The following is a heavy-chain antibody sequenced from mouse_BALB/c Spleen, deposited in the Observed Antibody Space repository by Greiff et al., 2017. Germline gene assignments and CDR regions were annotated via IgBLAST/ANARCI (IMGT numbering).Heavy chain of an antibody. CDR3: ARDLLYDGYYHYAMDY. V-gene: IGHV3-1*02. Sequence: EVKLVESGPDLVKPSQSLSLTCTVTGYSITSGYSWHWLRQFPGNKLEWMGYIHYSGSTNYNPSLKSRISITRDTSKNQFFLQLNSVTTEDTATYYCARDLLYDGYYHYAMDYWGQGTSVTVSS. D-gene: IGHD2-3*01. J-gene: IGHJ4*01. CDR1: GYSITSGYS. CDR2: IHYSGST.